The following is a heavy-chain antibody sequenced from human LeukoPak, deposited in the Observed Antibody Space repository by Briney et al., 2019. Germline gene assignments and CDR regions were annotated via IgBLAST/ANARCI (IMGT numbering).Heavy chain of an antibody. Sequence: SETLSLICTVSGGSISSSSYYWGWIRQPPGKGLEWIGSIYYSGSTYYNPSLKSRVTISVDTSKNQFSLKLSSVTAADTAVYYCARAGLYSSGWFDYWGQGTLVTVSS. V-gene: IGHV4-39*07. J-gene: IGHJ4*02. D-gene: IGHD6-19*01. CDR2: IYYSGST. CDR1: GGSISSSSYY. CDR3: ARAGLYSSGWFDY.